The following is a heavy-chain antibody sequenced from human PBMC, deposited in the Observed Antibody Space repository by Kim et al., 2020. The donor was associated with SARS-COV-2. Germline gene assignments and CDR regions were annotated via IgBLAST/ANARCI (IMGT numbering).Heavy chain of an antibody. CDR1: GYTLTELS. Sequence: ASVKVSCKVSGYTLTELSMHWVRQAPGKGLEWMGGFDPEDGETIYAQKFQGRVTMTEDTSTDTAYMELSSLSSEDTAVYYCATFKAYYDILTGYRRGGKFDYWGQVTLVTVSS. CDR2: FDPEDGET. D-gene: IGHD3-9*01. CDR3: ATFKAYYDILTGYRRGGKFDY. V-gene: IGHV1-24*01. J-gene: IGHJ4*02.